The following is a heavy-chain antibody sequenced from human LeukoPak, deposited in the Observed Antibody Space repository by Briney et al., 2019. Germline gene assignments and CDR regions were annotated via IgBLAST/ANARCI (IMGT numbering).Heavy chain of an antibody. CDR3: ARLQTWADY. V-gene: IGHV5-51*01. CDR2: IYPDNSDT. J-gene: IGHJ4*02. CDR1: GYSFTNYW. D-gene: IGHD3-16*01. Sequence: RESLKISCKGSGYSFTNYWIARVRQMPGKGLEWMGIIYPDNSDTRYSPSFQGQVSISADKSISTAYLQWSSLKASDTAIYCARLQTWADYWGQGTLVTVSS.